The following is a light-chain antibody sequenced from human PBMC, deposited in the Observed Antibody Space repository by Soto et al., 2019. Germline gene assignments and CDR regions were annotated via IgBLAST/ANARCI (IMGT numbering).Light chain of an antibody. CDR1: QSISSY. J-gene: IGKJ1*01. CDR3: QQYNSYPWT. V-gene: IGKV1-5*01. CDR2: DAS. Sequence: DIQMTHSPSSLSASVGDRVTITFRASQSISSYLNWYQQKPGKAPKLLIYDASSLESGVPSRFSGSGSGTEFTLTITSLQPDDFATYYCQQYNSYPWTFGQGTKVDIK.